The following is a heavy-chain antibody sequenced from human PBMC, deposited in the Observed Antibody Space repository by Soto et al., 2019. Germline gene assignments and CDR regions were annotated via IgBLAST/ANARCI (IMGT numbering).Heavy chain of an antibody. J-gene: IGHJ5*02. CDR1: GYSFTNND. CDR3: ARMETFGSLNWFDP. Sequence: GASVKVSCKASGYSFTNNDVSWVRQATGQGLEWMGWMNPGSGDTGYAQKFQGRVTMTRDISIAIAYMELSSLRSDDTAIYYCARMETFGSLNWFDPWGQGTLVTVSS. D-gene: IGHD3-16*01. V-gene: IGHV1-8*01. CDR2: MNPGSGDT.